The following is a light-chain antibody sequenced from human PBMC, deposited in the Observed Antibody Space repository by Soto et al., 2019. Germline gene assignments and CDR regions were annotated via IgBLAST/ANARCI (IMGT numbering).Light chain of an antibody. J-gene: IGLJ1*01. CDR1: SSNIGAGYD. CDR3: QSYDSSLSVAV. CDR2: GNS. Sequence: QSVLAQPPSVSGAPGQRVTISCTGSSSNIGAGYDVHWYQQLPGTAPKLLIYGNSNRPSGVPDRFSGSKSGTSASLAITGLQTEDDADYYCQSYDSSLSVAVFGTGTKVTV. V-gene: IGLV1-40*01.